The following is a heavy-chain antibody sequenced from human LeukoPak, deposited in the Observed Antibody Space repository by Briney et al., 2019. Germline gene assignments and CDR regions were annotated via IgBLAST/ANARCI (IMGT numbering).Heavy chain of an antibody. Sequence: GGSLRLSCAASGFTFNTYWMHWVRQATGKGLVWVSRINTDGSSTDYAESVKGRSTISRDNAKNTLYLQMNSLKPEDTAVYYCARDRPMGVWGKGTTVTVSS. J-gene: IGHJ6*03. CDR2: INTDGSST. CDR3: ARDRPMGV. V-gene: IGHV3-74*01. CDR1: GFTFNTYW.